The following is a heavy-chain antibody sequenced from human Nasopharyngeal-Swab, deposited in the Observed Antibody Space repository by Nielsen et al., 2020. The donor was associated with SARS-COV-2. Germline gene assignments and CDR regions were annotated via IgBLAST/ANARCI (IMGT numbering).Heavy chain of an antibody. CDR2: MSGGGGST. Sequence: GEALKISWAASGFTFSTYAMYWVRQPPAKGLGWVSIMSGGGGSTYYADSVKGRFTISRDNSKNTLYLQMNSLRAEDTAVYYCAKRDDYYESSGLWDWGQGTLVTVSS. D-gene: IGHD3-22*01. J-gene: IGHJ4*02. V-gene: IGHV3-23*01. CDR3: AKRDDYYESSGLWD. CDR1: GFTFSTYA.